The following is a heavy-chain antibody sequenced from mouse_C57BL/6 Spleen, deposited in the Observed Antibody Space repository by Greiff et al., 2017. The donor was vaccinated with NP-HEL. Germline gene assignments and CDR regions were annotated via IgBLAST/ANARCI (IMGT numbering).Heavy chain of an antibody. CDR2: INPSNGGT. CDR1: GYTFTSYW. CDR3: ASPDSSGYWFAY. D-gene: IGHD3-2*02. J-gene: IGHJ3*01. Sequence: VQLQQSGTELVKPGASVKLSCKASGYTFTSYWMHWVKQRPGQGLEWIGNINPSNGGTNYNEKFKSKATLTVDKSSSTAYMQLSSLTSEDSAVYYCASPDSSGYWFAYWGQGTLVTVSA. V-gene: IGHV1-53*01.